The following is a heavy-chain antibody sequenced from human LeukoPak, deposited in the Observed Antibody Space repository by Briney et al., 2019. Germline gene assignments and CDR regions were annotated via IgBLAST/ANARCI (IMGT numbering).Heavy chain of an antibody. V-gene: IGHV1-18*01. CDR1: GYTFTSYG. J-gene: IGHJ4*02. CDR3: ARSGAYYDSSGYSLIDY. Sequence: ASVKVSCKASGYTFTSYGISWVRQAPGQGLEWMGWISAYSGNTNYAQKLQGRVTMTTDTSTSTAYTELRSLRSDDTAVYYCARSGAYYDSSGYSLIDYWGQGTLVTVSS. CDR2: ISAYSGNT. D-gene: IGHD3-22*01.